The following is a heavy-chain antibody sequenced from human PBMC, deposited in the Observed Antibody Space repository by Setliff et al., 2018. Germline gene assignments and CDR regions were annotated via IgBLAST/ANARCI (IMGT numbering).Heavy chain of an antibody. CDR2: INRDGSEK. V-gene: IGHV3-7*03. D-gene: IGHD3-3*01. CDR1: GFTFSSYW. Sequence: PGGSLRLSCAGSGFTFSSYWMTWVRQVPGRGLEWVANINRDGSEKYYVDSVKGRFTISRDNAKNSLSLQMNSLRAEDTAVYYCVRARTTNYDFWSGLNAFDIWGQGTMVTVSS. J-gene: IGHJ3*02. CDR3: VRARTTNYDFWSGLNAFDI.